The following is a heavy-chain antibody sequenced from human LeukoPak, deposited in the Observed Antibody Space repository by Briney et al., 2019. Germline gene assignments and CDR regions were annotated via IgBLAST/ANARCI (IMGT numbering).Heavy chain of an antibody. V-gene: IGHV4-4*07. CDR2: IYTSGST. J-gene: IGHJ4*02. D-gene: IGHD3-22*01. CDR3: TRGTTDYYDSSGPDY. CDR1: GGSISSYY. Sequence: PSETLSLTCTVSGGSISSYYWSWIRQPAGKGLEWIGRIYTSGSTNYNPSLKSRVTMSVDTSKNQFSLKLSSVTAADTAVYYCTRGTTDYYDSSGPDYWGQGTLVTVSS.